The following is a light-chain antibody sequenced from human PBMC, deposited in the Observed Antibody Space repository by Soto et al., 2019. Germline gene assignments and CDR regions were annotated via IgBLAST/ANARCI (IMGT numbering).Light chain of an antibody. J-gene: IGLJ2*01. CDR2: YDD. V-gene: IGLV1-36*01. CDR3: AAWDDSLNGPV. Sequence: QSVLTQPPSVSAAPSQRVTISCSGSSSNIGANAVNWYQQLPGKAPKLLIFYDDMLPSGVSDRFSGSKSGTSASLAISGLQSEDEADYYCAAWDDSLNGPVFGGGTKLTVL. CDR1: SSNIGANA.